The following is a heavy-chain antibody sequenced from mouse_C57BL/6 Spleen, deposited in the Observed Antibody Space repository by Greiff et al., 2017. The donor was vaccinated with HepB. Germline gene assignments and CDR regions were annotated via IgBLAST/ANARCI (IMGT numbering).Heavy chain of an antibody. CDR1: GYAFSSYW. V-gene: IGHV1-80*01. CDR2: IYPGDGDT. J-gene: IGHJ2*01. CDR3: ARAGDNWSFDY. D-gene: IGHD4-1*02. Sequence: QVHVKQSGAELVKPGASVKISCKASGYAFSSYWMNWVKQRPGKGLEWIGQIYPGDGDTNYNGKFKGKATLTADKSSSTAYMQLSSLTSEDSAVYFCARAGDNWSFDYWGQGTTLTVSS.